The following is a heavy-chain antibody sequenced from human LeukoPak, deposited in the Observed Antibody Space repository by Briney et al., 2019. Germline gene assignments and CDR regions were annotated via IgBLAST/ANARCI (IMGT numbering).Heavy chain of an antibody. J-gene: IGHJ4*02. V-gene: IGHV4-61*02. CDR3: GRGADAVAGPPLRE. CDR2: IYASGNT. Sequence: PSETLSLTCTVSGDSVNSGVYYWSWIRQPAGKGLEWIGRIYASGNTKYNPSPKCRVTILINTSTNQVSLTLPSVTAPDRAVYTCGRGADAVAGPPLREGGRATLFPFSS. CDR1: GDSVNSGVYY. D-gene: IGHD2-15*01.